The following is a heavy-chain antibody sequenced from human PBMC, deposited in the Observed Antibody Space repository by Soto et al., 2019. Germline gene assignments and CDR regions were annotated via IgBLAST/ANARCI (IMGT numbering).Heavy chain of an antibody. CDR3: VTEDGHGGNLDY. V-gene: IGHV1-2*02. CDR1: GYTFTDYL. D-gene: IGHD3-16*01. Sequence: SVKVSCKTSGYTFTDYLIHWVRQAPGQGLEWMGWVRPNGGGTHYAQKFQGRVSMTRDTSLGTAYMDLGRLTSDDTAVYYCVTEDGHGGNLDYWG. J-gene: IGHJ4*01. CDR2: VRPNGGGT.